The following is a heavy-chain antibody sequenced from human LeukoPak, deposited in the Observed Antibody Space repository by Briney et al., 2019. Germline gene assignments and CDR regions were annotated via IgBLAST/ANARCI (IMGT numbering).Heavy chain of an antibody. CDR2: IYYSGST. Sequence: SETLSLTCTVSGGSISSSSYYWGWIRQPPGKGLEWIGSIYYSGSTYYNPSLKSRVTISVDTSKNQFSLKLSSETAADTAVYYCARRLRIAAAGTHFQHWGQGTLVTVSS. J-gene: IGHJ1*01. V-gene: IGHV4-39*01. CDR1: GGSISSSSYY. CDR3: ARRLRIAAAGTHFQH. D-gene: IGHD6-13*01.